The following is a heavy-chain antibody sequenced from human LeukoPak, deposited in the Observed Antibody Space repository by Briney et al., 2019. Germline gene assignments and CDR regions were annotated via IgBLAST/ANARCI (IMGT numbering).Heavy chain of an antibody. Sequence: TLSLTCTVSGGSISSGGYYWSWIRQHPGKGLEWIGYIYYSGSTYYNPSLKSRVTISVDTSKNQFSLKLSSVTAADTAVYYCARVRDYYDSSGFYYFDYWGQGTLVTVSS. V-gene: IGHV4-31*03. CDR1: GGSISSGGYY. CDR3: ARVRDYYDSSGFYYFDY. J-gene: IGHJ4*02. CDR2: IYYSGST. D-gene: IGHD3-22*01.